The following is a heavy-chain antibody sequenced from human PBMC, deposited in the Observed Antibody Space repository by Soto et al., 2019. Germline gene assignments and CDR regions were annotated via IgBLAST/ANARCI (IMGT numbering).Heavy chain of an antibody. CDR2: IYKSATT. CDR3: ARGRYCLTGRCFPNWFDS. Sequence: SETLSLTCSVSGDSISTVDYFWAWIRQPPGQALEYIGYIYKSATTYYNPSFESRVAISLDTSKSQSSLNVTSVTAADTAVYFCARGRYCLTGRCFPNWFDSWGQGTLVTVSS. V-gene: IGHV4-30-4*01. J-gene: IGHJ5*01. CDR1: GDSISTVDYF. D-gene: IGHD2-15*01.